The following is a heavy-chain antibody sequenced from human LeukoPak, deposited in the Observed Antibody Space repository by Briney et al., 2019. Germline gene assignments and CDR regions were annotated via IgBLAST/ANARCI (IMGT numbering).Heavy chain of an antibody. CDR3: ADRGYGYGFQH. CDR1: GFTFSSYS. D-gene: IGHD5-18*01. CDR2: ISSSSSTI. J-gene: IGHJ1*01. Sequence: GGSLRLSCAASGFTFSSYSMNWVRQAPGKGLEWVSYISSSSSTIYYADSVKGRFTISRDNAKNSLYLQMSSLRAEDTAVYYCADRGYGYGFQHWGQGTLVTVSS. V-gene: IGHV3-48*01.